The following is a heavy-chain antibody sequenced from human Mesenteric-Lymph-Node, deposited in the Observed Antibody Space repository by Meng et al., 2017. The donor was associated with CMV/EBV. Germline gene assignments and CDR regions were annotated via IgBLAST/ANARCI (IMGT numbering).Heavy chain of an antibody. Sequence: GGSLRLSCAASGFTFSTYGMYWVRQAPGKGLEWGSFIQYDGSTKYYPDSVKGRFTISRDNSKNTLSLQIHSLKAEDTAVYFCVEDYRRRVRVLFPVYGFDDWGQGRTVTVSS. CDR1: GFTFSTYG. V-gene: IGHV3-30*02. CDR3: VEDYRRRVRVLFPVYGFDD. CDR2: IQYDGSTK. J-gene: IGHJ6*02. D-gene: IGHD3-3*01.